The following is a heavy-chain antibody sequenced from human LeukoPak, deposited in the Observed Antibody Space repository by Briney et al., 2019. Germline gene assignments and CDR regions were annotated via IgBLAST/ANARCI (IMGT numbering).Heavy chain of an antibody. J-gene: IGHJ6*02. CDR3: ARDPGYGMDV. V-gene: IGHV1-18*01. CDR2: ISAYNGNT. CDR1: GYTFTSYG. Sequence: GASVTVSCTAPGYTFTSYGISWVRQAPGQGLEWMGWISAYNGNTNYAQKLQGRVTMTTDTSTSTAYMELRSLRSDDTAVYYCARDPGYGMDVWGQGTTVAVSS.